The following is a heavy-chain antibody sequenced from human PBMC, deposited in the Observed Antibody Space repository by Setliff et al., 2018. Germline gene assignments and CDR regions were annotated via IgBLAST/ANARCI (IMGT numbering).Heavy chain of an antibody. Sequence: GGSLRLSCAASGITFSTYTINWVRQAPGKGLEWVANIMQDGGAQYYLDSVKGRFTVSRDNSNNTLYLHMSSLRAEDTAVYFCARIFLYGTSWYFDNWGQGTLVTVSS. CDR2: IMQDGGAQ. V-gene: IGHV3-7*03. J-gene: IGHJ4*02. D-gene: IGHD3-3*01. CDR1: GITFSTYT. CDR3: ARIFLYGTSWYFDN.